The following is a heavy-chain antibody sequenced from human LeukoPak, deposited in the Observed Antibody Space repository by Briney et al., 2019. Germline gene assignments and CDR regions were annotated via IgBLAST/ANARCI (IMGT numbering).Heavy chain of an antibody. D-gene: IGHD3-16*02. CDR2: IKSKTDGGTT. CDR1: GFTFSNAW. V-gene: IGHV3-15*01. J-gene: IGHJ4*02. CDR3: TTTHYDYVWGSYRYNVIFDY. Sequence: PGGSLRLSCAASGFTFSNAWMSWVRQAPGKGLEWVGRIKSKTDGGTTDYAAPVKGRFTISRDDSKNTLYLRMNSLKTEDTAVYYCTTTHYDYVWGSYRYNVIFDYWGQGTLVTVSS.